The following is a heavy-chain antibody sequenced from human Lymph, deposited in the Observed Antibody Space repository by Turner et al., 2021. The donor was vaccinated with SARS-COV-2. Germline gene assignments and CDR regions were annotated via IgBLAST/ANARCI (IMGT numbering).Heavy chain of an antibody. J-gene: IGHJ3*02. D-gene: IGHD1-26*01. CDR1: GGTFSTYV. CDR3: EGRHGGNYDAFDI. V-gene: IGHV1-69*10. CDR2: IIPILGIA. Sequence: QAQVVQSGAEVEKPGFSVKVACKASGGTFSTYVISWVRQAPGQGLEWMGGIIPILGIANYAQEFQGRVTITADKSTGTAYMELSSLRSEDTAVYQCEGRHGGNYDAFDIWGQGTMVTVSS.